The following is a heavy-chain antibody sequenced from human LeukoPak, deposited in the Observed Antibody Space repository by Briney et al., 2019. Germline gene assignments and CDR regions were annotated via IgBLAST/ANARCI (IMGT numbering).Heavy chain of an antibody. CDR2: IYYSGST. J-gene: IGHJ4*02. V-gene: IGHV4-39*01. CDR3: VRRNYYFDY. Sequence: SETLSLTCTVSGGSISSSSYYWGWIRQPPGKGLEWIGSIYYSGSTYYNPSLKSRVSISVDTSKNQFSLKLSSVTAADTAVYYCVRRNYYFDYWGQGTLVTVSS. CDR1: GGSISSSSYY.